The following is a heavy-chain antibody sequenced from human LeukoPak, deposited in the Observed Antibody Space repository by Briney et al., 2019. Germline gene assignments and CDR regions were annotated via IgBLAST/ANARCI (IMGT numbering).Heavy chain of an antibody. CDR2: IIPIFGTA. Sequence: EASVKVSCKASGGTFSSYAISWVRQAPGQGLERMGGIIPIFGTANYAQKFQGRVTITTDESTSTAYMELSSLRSEDTAVYYCARHADYSYDANRGQGTLVTVSS. CDR3: ARHADYSYDAN. V-gene: IGHV1-69*05. CDR1: GGTFSSYA. D-gene: IGHD5-18*01. J-gene: IGHJ4*02.